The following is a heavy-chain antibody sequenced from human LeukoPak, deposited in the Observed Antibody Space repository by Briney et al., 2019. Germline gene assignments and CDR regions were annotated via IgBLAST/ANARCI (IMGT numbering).Heavy chain of an antibody. CDR1: GFTFSSYW. J-gene: IGHJ4*02. CDR3: AKGLMGATPYYFDY. Sequence: GGSLRLSCAASGFTFSSYWMHWVRQAPGRGLVWVSRINTDGSSTTYADSVKGRFTISRDNAKNTLYLQMNSLRADDTAVYYCAKGLMGATPYYFDYWGQGTLVTVSS. V-gene: IGHV3-74*01. CDR2: INTDGSST. D-gene: IGHD1-26*01.